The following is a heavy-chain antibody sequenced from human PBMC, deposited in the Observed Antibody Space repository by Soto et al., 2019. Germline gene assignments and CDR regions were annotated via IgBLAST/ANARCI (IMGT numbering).Heavy chain of an antibody. J-gene: IGHJ6*02. Sequence: QVRLEESGPGLVKPSETLSLICSVSGGSVNNANYFWNWIRHHPENGLEWIGYIYYSGSTRYNPSFKTRATLSIATSKNQFSLRLKSVTVADTAVYFCARDADYGGSRGGMDVWGRGTTVTVSS. D-gene: IGHD4-17*01. V-gene: IGHV4-31*03. CDR2: IYYSGST. CDR3: ARDADYGGSRGGMDV. CDR1: GGSVNNANYF.